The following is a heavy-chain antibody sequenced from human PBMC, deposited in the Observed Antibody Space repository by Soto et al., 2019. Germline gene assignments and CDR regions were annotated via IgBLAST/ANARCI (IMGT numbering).Heavy chain of an antibody. J-gene: IGHJ6*02. CDR3: VRDTSVLWFGESYYGMDV. Sequence: WASVKVSCKASGYTFTGYYMHWVRQAPGQGLEWMGWINPNSGGTNYAQKFQGRVTMTRDTSISTAYMELSRLRSDDTAVYYCVRDTSVLWFGESYYGMDVWGQGTTVTVSS. CDR2: INPNSGGT. D-gene: IGHD3-10*01. V-gene: IGHV1-2*02. CDR1: GYTFTGYY.